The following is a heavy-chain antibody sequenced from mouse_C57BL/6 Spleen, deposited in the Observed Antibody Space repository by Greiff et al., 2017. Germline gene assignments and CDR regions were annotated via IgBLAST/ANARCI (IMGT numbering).Heavy chain of an antibody. J-gene: IGHJ4*01. CDR1: GFTFSSYA. Sequence: EVQGVESGGGLVKPGGSLKLSCAASGFTFSSYAMSWVRQTPETRLEWVATISDGGSYTYYPDNVKGRFTISRDNAKNNLYLQMSHLKSEDTAMYYCARDRREGAMDYWGQGTSVTVSS. CDR2: ISDGGSYT. CDR3: ARDRREGAMDY. V-gene: IGHV5-4*01.